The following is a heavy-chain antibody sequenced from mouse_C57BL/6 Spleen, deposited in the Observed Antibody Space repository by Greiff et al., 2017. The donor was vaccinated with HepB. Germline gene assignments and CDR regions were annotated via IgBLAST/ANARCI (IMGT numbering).Heavy chain of an antibody. CDR1: GYTFTTYP. CDR3: ARRYYGSSPYFDV. V-gene: IGHV1-47*01. Sequence: LQESGAELVKPGASVKMSCKASGYTFTTYPIEWMKQNHGKSLEWIGNFHPYNDDTKYNEKFKGKATLTVEKSSSTVYLELSRLTSDDSAVYYCARRYYGSSPYFDVWGTGTTVTVSS. J-gene: IGHJ1*03. CDR2: FHPYNDDT. D-gene: IGHD1-1*01.